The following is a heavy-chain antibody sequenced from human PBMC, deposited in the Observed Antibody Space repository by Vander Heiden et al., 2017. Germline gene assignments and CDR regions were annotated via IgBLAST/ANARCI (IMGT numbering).Heavy chain of an antibody. V-gene: IGHV3-48*02. Sequence: EVQLVVSGGGLVQPGGSLRLSCAASAFTFSSYSMTGVRQAPGEGLEWVSYISSSSSTICCADSVKGRFTITRDNAKNSLYLQMNSLRDEDTAVYYCARDASLVLLDPYYYYYGMDVWGQGTTVTVSS. CDR1: AFTFSSYS. CDR2: ISSSSSTI. J-gene: IGHJ6*02. D-gene: IGHD2-15*01. CDR3: ARDASLVLLDPYYYYYGMDV.